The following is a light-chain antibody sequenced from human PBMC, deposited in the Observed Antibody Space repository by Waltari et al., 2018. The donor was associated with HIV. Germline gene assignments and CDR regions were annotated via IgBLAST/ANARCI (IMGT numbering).Light chain of an antibody. Sequence: DIQMTQSPFFVSASVGDSVTITCRGSQAISSWLTWYQHRQGADPNLLIYASSTLQSGVPTRFSGSGSGANFTLTISSLQPEDFATYYCQQADGLPWTFGQGTKVEMK. CDR2: ASS. CDR1: QAISSW. V-gene: IGKV1-12*01. J-gene: IGKJ1*01. CDR3: QQADGLPWT.